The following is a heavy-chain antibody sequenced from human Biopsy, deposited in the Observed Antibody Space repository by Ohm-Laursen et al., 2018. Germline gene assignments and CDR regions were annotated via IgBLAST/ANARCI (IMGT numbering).Heavy chain of an antibody. CDR2: IYSTGRSS. J-gene: IGHJ2*01. CDR1: GGSVDDYF. D-gene: IGHD6-19*01. CDR3: ARTPGVAVAGRFLDL. V-gene: IGHV4-4*07. Sequence: GTLSLTCSVSGGSVDDYFWNWIRQPAGKGLEWIGRIYSTGRSSAYHPSFQSRVTMSLDTSNKQFSLKFTSVTAADTAVYYCARTPGVAVAGRFLDLWGRGTLVTVSS.